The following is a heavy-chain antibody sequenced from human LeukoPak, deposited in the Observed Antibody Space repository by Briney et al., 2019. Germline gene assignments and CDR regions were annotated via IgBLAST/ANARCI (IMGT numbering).Heavy chain of an antibody. J-gene: IGHJ5*02. CDR3: AKDISFSPYNWFDP. CDR1: GFTFSDYY. CDR2: ISSSGSTI. D-gene: IGHD1-20*01. Sequence: PGGSLRLSCAASGFTFSDYYMSWIRQAPGKGLEWVSYISSSGSTIYYADSVKGRFTISRDNAKNSLYLQMNSLRAEDTAVYYCAKDISFSPYNWFDPWGQGTLVTVSS. V-gene: IGHV3-11*01.